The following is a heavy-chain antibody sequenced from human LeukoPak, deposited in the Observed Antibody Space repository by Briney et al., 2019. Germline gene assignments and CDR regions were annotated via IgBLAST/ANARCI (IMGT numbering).Heavy chain of an antibody. CDR1: GFTVSSNY. Sequence: GGSLRLSCAASGFTVSSNYMSWVPQAPGKGLEWVSVIYSGGSTYYADSVKGRFTISRDNSKNTLYLQMNSLRAEDTAVYYCARESTDYGMDVWGQGTTVTVSS. J-gene: IGHJ6*02. V-gene: IGHV3-53*01. CDR2: IYSGGST. D-gene: IGHD1-1*01. CDR3: ARESTDYGMDV.